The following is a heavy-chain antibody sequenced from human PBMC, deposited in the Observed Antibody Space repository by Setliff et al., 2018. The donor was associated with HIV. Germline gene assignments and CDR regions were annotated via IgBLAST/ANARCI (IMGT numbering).Heavy chain of an antibody. Sequence: GGSLRLSCAASGFTFNSYSMNWVRQAPGKGLEWVSSISSSSYYIYYADSVKGRFTISRDNAKNSLFLQMNSLRAEDTAVYYCASIELAAMVPVDYWGQGTLVTVSS. V-gene: IGHV3-21*01. CDR2: ISSSSYYI. CDR3: ASIELAAMVPVDY. J-gene: IGHJ4*02. D-gene: IGHD5-18*01. CDR1: GFTFNSYS.